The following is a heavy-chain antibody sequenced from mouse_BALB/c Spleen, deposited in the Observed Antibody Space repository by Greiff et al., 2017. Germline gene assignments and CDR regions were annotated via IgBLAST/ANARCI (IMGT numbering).Heavy chain of an antibody. V-gene: IGHV5-9-4*01. CDR3: ARRDGNYYAMDY. CDR2: ISSGGSYT. CDR1: GFTFSSYA. J-gene: IGHJ4*01. Sequence: EVQGVESGGGLVKPGGSLKLSCAASGFTFSSYAMSWVRQSPEKRLEWVAEISSGGSYTYYPDTVTGRFTISRDNAKNTLYLEMSSLRSEDTAMYYCARRDGNYYAMDYWGQGTSVTVSS. D-gene: IGHD2-1*01.